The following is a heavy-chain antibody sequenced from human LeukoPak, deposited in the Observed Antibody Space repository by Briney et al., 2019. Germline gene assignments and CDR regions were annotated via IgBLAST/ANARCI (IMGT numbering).Heavy chain of an antibody. J-gene: IGHJ4*02. CDR1: GLTFSRHA. CDR2: ITSSGGST. Sequence: GGTLRLSCAAFGLTFSRHAMTWVRQSPGKGLEWFSGITSSGGSTYYADSVKGRFTISRDNAKNTLYLQMNSLRAEDTAVYFCARDDYVWGSYRLDYWGQGTLVTVSS. CDR3: ARDDYVWGSYRLDY. V-gene: IGHV3-23*01. D-gene: IGHD3-16*02.